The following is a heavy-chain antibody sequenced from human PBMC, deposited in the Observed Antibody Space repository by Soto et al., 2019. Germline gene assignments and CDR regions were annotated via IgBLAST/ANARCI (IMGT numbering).Heavy chain of an antibody. CDR2: IYSGGTT. CDR3: AARNIVAPY. CDR1: GFTVSSNY. Sequence: EVQLVESGGGLVQPGASLRLSCAASGFTVSSNYMSWVRRAPGKGLEWVSLIYSGGTTDYADSVKGRFTISRDNSKNTLYLQMNSLRAEDTAVYYCAARNIVAPYWGQGTLVTVSS. D-gene: IGHD5-12*01. J-gene: IGHJ4*02. V-gene: IGHV3-66*01.